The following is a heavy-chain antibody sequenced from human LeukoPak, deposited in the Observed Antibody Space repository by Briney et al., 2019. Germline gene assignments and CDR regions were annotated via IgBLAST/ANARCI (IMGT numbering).Heavy chain of an antibody. J-gene: IGHJ4*02. Sequence: GGSLRLFCAASGFTFSSYGMHWVRQAPGKGLEWVAVIWYDGSNKHYADSVKGRFTISRDNSKNTLYLQMNSLRAENTAVYYCAKGIVGSGWETDYWGQGTLVTVSS. CDR2: IWYDGSNK. D-gene: IGHD6-19*01. V-gene: IGHV3-33*06. CDR3: AKGIVGSGWETDY. CDR1: GFTFSSYG.